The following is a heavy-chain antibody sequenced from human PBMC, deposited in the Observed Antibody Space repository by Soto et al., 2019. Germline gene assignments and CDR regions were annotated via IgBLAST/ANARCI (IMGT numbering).Heavy chain of an antibody. CDR1: GGSFSDNY. V-gene: IGHV4-34*01. D-gene: IGHD6-19*01. Sequence: QVQLQQWGAGLLQPSETLSLTCDVSGGSFSDNYWIWIRQPPGEGLEWIGEIKDSGYTKFNPSLKRRVTMSVETPKHQFSLKLSSVTAADTAVYYCGHHSGRAFDYWGRGTLVTVSS. CDR3: GHHSGRAFDY. CDR2: IKDSGYT. J-gene: IGHJ4*02.